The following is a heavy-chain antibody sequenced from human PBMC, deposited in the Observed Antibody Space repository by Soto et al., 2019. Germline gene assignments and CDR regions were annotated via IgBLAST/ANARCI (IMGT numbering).Heavy chain of an antibody. CDR1: GFTFSSYA. J-gene: IGHJ4*02. CDR2: ITGGVGVT. D-gene: IGHD3-16*01. CDR3: AKFQGETFTMWYFHY. V-gene: IGHV3-23*01. Sequence: EVQLLESGGGLVQPGGSLRLSCAASGFTFSSYAMTWVRQAPGQGLEWVSVITGGVGVTYYADSVKGRFTISRDNSKNTLYLQMNSLRAEVTDVYTCAKFQGETFTMWYFHYWGQGTLVTVSS.